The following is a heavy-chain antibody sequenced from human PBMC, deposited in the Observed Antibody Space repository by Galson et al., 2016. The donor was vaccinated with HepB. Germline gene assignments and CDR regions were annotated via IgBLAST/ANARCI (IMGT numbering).Heavy chain of an antibody. D-gene: IGHD3-3*01. CDR1: GFTVSSNY. CDR3: TRDDYGLRFLNFYYYGMDL. J-gene: IGHJ6*02. V-gene: IGHV3-49*04. CDR2: IRSKAFGGAT. Sequence: SLRLSCAASGFTVSSNYMGWVRQAPGKGLEWVGVIRSKAFGGATEYVASVKGRFIISRDDSKSIAYLQMNSLKTEDTAVYYCTRDDYGLRFLNFYYYGMDLWGHGTTVTVSS.